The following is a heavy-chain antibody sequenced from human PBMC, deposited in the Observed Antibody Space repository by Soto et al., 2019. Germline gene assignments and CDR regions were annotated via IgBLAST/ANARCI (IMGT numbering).Heavy chain of an antibody. CDR1: GDSVSSNSAA. J-gene: IGHJ5*02. V-gene: IGHV6-1*01. CDR3: ARDPVYCSSTSCYHNWFDP. D-gene: IGHD2-2*01. Sequence: SQTLSLTCAISGDSVSSNSAAWNWIRQSPSRGLEWLGRTYYRSKWYNDYAVSVKSRITINPDTSKNQFSLQLNSVTPEDTAVYYCARDPVYCSSTSCYHNWFDPWGQGTLVTVSS. CDR2: TYYRSKWYN.